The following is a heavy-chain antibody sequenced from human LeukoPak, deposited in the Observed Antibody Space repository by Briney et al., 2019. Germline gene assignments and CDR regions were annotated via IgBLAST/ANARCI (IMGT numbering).Heavy chain of an antibody. CDR1: GGSISSYY. V-gene: IGHV4-59*01. J-gene: IGHJ6*02. D-gene: IGHD5-12*01. CDR2: IYSSGST. CDR3: GRGFGSGYDFPTYFYGMDL. Sequence: SETLSLTCTVSGGSISSYYWSWIRQSPGKGLEWIGYIYSSGSTNYNPSVKSRVTISIDTSKNQFSLRVSSVTAADTAVYYCGRGFGSGYDFPTYFYGMDLWGQGTTVTVSS.